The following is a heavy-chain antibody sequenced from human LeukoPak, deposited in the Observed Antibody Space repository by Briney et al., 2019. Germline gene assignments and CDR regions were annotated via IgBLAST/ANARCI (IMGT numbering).Heavy chain of an antibody. D-gene: IGHD3-10*01. Sequence: GGSLRLSCAASGFTFSSYAMSWVRQAPGKGLEWVSAISGSGGSTYYADSVKGRFTISRDNSKNTLYLQMNSLRAEDTAVYYCAKAFITMVRGAITVVDYWGQGTLVTVSS. J-gene: IGHJ4*02. CDR2: ISGSGGST. CDR1: GFTFSSYA. CDR3: AKAFITMVRGAITVVDY. V-gene: IGHV3-23*01.